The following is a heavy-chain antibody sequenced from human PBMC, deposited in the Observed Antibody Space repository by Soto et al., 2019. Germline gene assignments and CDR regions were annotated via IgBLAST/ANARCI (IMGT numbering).Heavy chain of an antibody. CDR2: IYHSVST. J-gene: IGHJ5*02. D-gene: IGHD3-3*01. CDR3: ARGITIFGVTNWFDP. Sequence: SETLSLTCAVSGGSISSSNWWSCVRQPPGKGLEWIGEIYHSVSTNYNPSLKSRVTISVDKSKNQFSLKLSSVTAADTAVYYCARGITIFGVTNWFDPWGQGTLVTVSS. V-gene: IGHV4-4*02. CDR1: GGSISSSNW.